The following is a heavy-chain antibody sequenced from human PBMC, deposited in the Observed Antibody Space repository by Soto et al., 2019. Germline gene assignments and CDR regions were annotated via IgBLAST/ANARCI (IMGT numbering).Heavy chain of an antibody. Sequence: SETLSLTCTVSGGSISSSSYYWGWIRQPPGKGLEWIGSIYYSGSTYYNPSLKSRVTISVDTSKNQFSLKLSSMTAADTAVYYCARQQLDSSGYYSDYYFDYWGQGTLVTVSS. CDR1: GGSISSSSYY. J-gene: IGHJ4*02. CDR3: ARQQLDSSGYYSDYYFDY. V-gene: IGHV4-39*01. CDR2: IYYSGST. D-gene: IGHD3-22*01.